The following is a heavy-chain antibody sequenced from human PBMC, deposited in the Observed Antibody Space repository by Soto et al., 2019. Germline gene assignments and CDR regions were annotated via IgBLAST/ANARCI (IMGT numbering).Heavy chain of an antibody. V-gene: IGHV1-18*01. Sequence: QVQLVQSGAEVKKPGASVKVSCKASGYTFTSYGITWVRQAPGQGLEWMGWISAYNGNTNYAQKLQGRVTMTIDTFTGTAYMELRGLRSDDTGVYFCARGWWSRYSTCFDRWGQGTMFTVSS. CDR2: ISAYNGNT. J-gene: IGHJ5*02. CDR3: ARGWWSRYSTCFDR. D-gene: IGHD6-13*01. CDR1: GYTFTSYG.